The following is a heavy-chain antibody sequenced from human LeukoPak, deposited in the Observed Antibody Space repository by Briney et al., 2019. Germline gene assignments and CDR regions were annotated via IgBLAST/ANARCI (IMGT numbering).Heavy chain of an antibody. J-gene: IGHJ4*02. D-gene: IGHD5-18*01. V-gene: IGHV3-23*01. Sequence: GGSLRLSCAASGFTFSSYGMSWVRQAPGKGLEWVSAISGSGGSTYYADSVKGRFTISRDNSKNTLYLQMNSLRAEDTAVYYCAKGQTAMVTNFDYWGQGTLVTVSS. CDR2: ISGSGGST. CDR1: GFTFSSYG. CDR3: AKGQTAMVTNFDY.